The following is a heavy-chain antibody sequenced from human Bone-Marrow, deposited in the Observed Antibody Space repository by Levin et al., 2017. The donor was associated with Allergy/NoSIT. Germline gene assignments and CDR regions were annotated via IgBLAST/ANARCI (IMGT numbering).Heavy chain of an antibody. Sequence: GESLKISCKASGYTFTGYYMHWVRQAPGQGLEWMGWINPNSGGTNYAQKFQGRVTMTRDTSISTAYMELSRLRSDDTAVYYCARVGIVVVIDDAFDIWGQGTMVTVSS. CDR3: ARVGIVVVIDDAFDI. D-gene: IGHD3-22*01. CDR1: GYTFTGYY. J-gene: IGHJ3*02. CDR2: INPNSGGT. V-gene: IGHV1-2*02.